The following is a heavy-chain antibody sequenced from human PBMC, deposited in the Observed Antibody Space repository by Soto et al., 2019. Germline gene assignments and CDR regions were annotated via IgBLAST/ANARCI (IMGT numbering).Heavy chain of an antibody. V-gene: IGHV4-34*01. D-gene: IGHD4-4*01. Sequence: PSETLSPTCAVYGGSFSGYYWSWIRQPPGKGLEWIGEINHSGRTNYNPSLKSRVTISGDTSRNQFSLKLSSVTAADTAVYYCTRRVRSTGLLDYWGQGALVTVSS. CDR3: TRRVRSTGLLDY. CDR2: INHSGRT. CDR1: GGSFSGYY. J-gene: IGHJ4*02.